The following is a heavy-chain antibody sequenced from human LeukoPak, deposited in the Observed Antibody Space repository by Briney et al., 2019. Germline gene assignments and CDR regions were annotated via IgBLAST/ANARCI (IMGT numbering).Heavy chain of an antibody. Sequence: GGPLRLSCAASGFTFDDYAMHWVRQAPGKGLEWVSGISWNSGSIGYADSVKGRFTISRDNAKNSLYLQMNSLRAEDTALYYCAKDRDYDFWSGYFDYWGQGTLVTVSS. CDR2: ISWNSGSI. CDR1: GFTFDDYA. V-gene: IGHV3-9*01. J-gene: IGHJ4*02. CDR3: AKDRDYDFWSGYFDY. D-gene: IGHD3-3*01.